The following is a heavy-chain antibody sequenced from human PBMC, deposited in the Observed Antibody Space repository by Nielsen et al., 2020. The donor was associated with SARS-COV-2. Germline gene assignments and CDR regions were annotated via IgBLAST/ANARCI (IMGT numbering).Heavy chain of an antibody. CDR2: IYYSGST. J-gene: IGHJ5*02. CDR1: GGSISSYY. Sequence: SETLSLTCTVSGGSISSYYWSWIRQPPGKGLEWIGYIYYSGSTNYNPSLKSRVTISVDTSKNQFSLKLSSVTAADTAVYYCARRVTNYDSGGDWFDPWGQGTLVTVSS. CDR3: ARRVTNYDSGGDWFDP. D-gene: IGHD3-22*01. V-gene: IGHV4-59*13.